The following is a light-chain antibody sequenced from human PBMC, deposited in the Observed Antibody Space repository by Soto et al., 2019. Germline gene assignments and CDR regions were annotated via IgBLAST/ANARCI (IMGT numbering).Light chain of an antibody. CDR1: QSVSSDY. CDR3: QQYGRT. CDR2: GAS. V-gene: IGKV3-20*01. J-gene: IGKJ1*01. Sequence: EIVLTQSPGTLSLSPGERXTXXCRASQSVSSDYLAWYQQKPGQAPRLLIYGASSRANGIPDRFSGSGSGTDFTLTISRLEPEDFAVYYCQQYGRTFGQGTKVDIK.